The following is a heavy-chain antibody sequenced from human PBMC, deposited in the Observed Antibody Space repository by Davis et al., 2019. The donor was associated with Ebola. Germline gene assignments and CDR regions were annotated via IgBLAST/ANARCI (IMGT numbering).Heavy chain of an antibody. CDR1: GCSASSGGYS. CDR3: ARDYYDSSGYYLGGY. CDR2: IYHSGST. V-gene: IGHV4-30-2*01. Sequence: SETLSPTFAPPGCSASSGGYSWSCIRQPPGKGLEWIGYIYHSGSTHYNPSLKSRVTISVDRSKNHFSLKLSSVTAADTAVYYCARDYYDSSGYYLGGYWGQGTLVTVSS. J-gene: IGHJ4*02. D-gene: IGHD3-22*01.